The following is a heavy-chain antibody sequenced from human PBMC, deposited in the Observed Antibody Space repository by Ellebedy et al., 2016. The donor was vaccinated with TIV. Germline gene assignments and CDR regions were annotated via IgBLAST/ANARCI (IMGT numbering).Heavy chain of an antibody. CDR2: MNPNTGAT. V-gene: IGHV1-2*02. CDR1: GYCFIDYY. CDR3: TRERYYATTGSNVFDI. D-gene: IGHD3-22*01. J-gene: IGHJ3*02. Sequence: AASVKVSCKASGYCFIDYYIHWVRQAPGQGLEWMGRMNPNTGATEYGQKFQGRITRTRDTSIDTPYMELKGLRSDDTAIYYCTRERYYATTGSNVFDIWGQGTRVTVSS.